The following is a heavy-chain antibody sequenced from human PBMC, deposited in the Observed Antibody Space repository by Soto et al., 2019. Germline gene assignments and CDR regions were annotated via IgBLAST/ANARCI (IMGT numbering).Heavy chain of an antibody. CDR1: GYTFTSYG. V-gene: IGHV1-18*01. Sequence: QVQLVQSGVEVKQPGASVKVSCQASGYTFTSYGISWLRQAPGQGPEWMGGVNTYNGNPNYAQTLQGRVTMTTDTSTSTAYMELRSLRSDDTAVYYCARDSQFSTSWQKFDYWGQGTLVTVSS. D-gene: IGHD2-2*01. CDR3: ARDSQFSTSWQKFDY. J-gene: IGHJ4*02. CDR2: VNTYNGNP.